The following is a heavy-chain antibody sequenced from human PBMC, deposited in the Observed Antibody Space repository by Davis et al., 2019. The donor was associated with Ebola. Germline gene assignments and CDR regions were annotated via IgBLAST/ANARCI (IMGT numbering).Heavy chain of an antibody. J-gene: IGHJ4*02. CDR1: GFTVSNNY. D-gene: IGHD1-1*01. Sequence: PGGSLRPSCAASGFTVSNNYISWVRLAPGKGLESVAMIYSDGSTYYADTLQGRFTMSRDNSRNAVYLQMNSLRGEDTAVYYCSRGGPKANWDWGQGTLVTVSS. CDR3: SRGGPKANWD. CDR2: IYSDGST. V-gene: IGHV3-53*01.